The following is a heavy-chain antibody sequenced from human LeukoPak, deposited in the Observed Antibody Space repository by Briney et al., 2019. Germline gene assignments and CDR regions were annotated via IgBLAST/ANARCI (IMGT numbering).Heavy chain of an antibody. CDR1: GFTFTRYW. V-gene: IGHV3-7*01. CDR3: ARDGDYVMPPFDY. CDR2: IKQDGSEK. D-gene: IGHD4-17*01. J-gene: IGHJ4*02. Sequence: GGSLRLSCAASGFTFTRYWMSWVRQAPGKGLEWVAGIKQDGSEKHYVDSVKGRFTISRDNAKNSVYLQLNSLSDDDTAVYYCARDGDYVMPPFDYWGQGILVTVSS.